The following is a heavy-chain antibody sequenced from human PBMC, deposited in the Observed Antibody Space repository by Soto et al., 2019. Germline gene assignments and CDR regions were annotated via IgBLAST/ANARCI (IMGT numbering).Heavy chain of an antibody. Sequence: QLQLVQSGAEVKKPGASVKVSCKASGYPFTGYSVVWGRQAPGQGPEWMGWISAYSGDTYYAQRFQDSLTMTTDASTSTAYMDLRSLRSDDTAVYYCARPSGSYGDYAWSLKYWGQGTLVTVSS. D-gene: IGHD4-17*01. J-gene: IGHJ4*02. CDR3: ARPSGSYGDYAWSLKY. V-gene: IGHV1-18*01. CDR2: ISAYSGDT. CDR1: GYPFTGYS.